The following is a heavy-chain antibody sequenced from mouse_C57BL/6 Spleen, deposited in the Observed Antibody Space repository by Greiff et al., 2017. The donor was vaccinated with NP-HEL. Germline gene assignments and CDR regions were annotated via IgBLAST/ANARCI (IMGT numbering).Heavy chain of an antibody. Sequence: VQLQQSGPELVKPGASVKISCKASGYTFTDYYINWVKQRPGQGLEWIGWIFPGSGSTYYNEKFKGKATLTVDKSSSTAYMLLSSLTSEDSAVYFCARSDYCGSNWYFDVWGTGTTVTVSS. J-gene: IGHJ1*03. D-gene: IGHD1-1*01. V-gene: IGHV1-75*01. CDR1: GYTFTDYY. CDR2: IFPGSGST. CDR3: ARSDYCGSNWYFDV.